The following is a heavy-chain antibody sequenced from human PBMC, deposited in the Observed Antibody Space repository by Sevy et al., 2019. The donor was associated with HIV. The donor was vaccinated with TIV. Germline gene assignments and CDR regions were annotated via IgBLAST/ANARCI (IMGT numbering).Heavy chain of an antibody. CDR1: GFTFSSYG. CDR2: IWYDGSNK. D-gene: IGHD3-10*01. Sequence: GGSLRLSCAASGFTFSSYGMHWVRQAPGKGLEWVAVIWYDGSNKYYADSVKGRFTISRDNSKNTLYLQMNSLRAEDTAVYYCARDPYRDYYGSGSYYYIRPRYYYYGMDVWGQGTTVTVSS. V-gene: IGHV3-33*01. J-gene: IGHJ6*02. CDR3: ARDPYRDYYGSGSYYYIRPRYYYYGMDV.